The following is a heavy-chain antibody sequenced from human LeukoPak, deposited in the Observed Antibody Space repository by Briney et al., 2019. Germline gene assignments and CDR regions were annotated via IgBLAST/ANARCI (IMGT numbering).Heavy chain of an antibody. CDR3: ARGGGGQNYDYVWGSYRPEYYFDY. V-gene: IGHV1-46*01. J-gene: IGHJ4*02. CDR2: INPSGGST. CDR1: GYTFTSYY. D-gene: IGHD3-16*02. Sequence: ASVKVSCKASGYTFTSYYMHWVRQAPGQGLEWMGIINPSGGSTSYAQKFQGRVTITADESTSTAYMELSSLRSEDTAVYYCARGGGGQNYDYVWGSYRPEYYFDYWGQGTLVTVSS.